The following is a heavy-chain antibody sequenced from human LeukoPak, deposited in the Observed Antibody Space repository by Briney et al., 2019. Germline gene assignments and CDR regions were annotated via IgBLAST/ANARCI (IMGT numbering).Heavy chain of an antibody. V-gene: IGHV6-1*01. D-gene: IGHD1-26*01. Sequence: SQTLSLTCAISGESVSSKSATWNWIRQSPSRGFEWLGRTYYRSKWYYDYALSVNSRITINPDTSKNQFSLQLNSVTPEDTAVYYCARLGSFEDYWGQGTLVTVSS. CDR1: GESVSSKSAT. CDR2: TYYRSKWYY. CDR3: ARLGSFEDY. J-gene: IGHJ4*02.